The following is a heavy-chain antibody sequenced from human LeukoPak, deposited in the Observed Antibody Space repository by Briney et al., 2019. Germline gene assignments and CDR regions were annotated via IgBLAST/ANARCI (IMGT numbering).Heavy chain of an antibody. CDR3: AKERQDYYDSSGYYEGMFGAFDI. J-gene: IGHJ3*02. Sequence: GGSLRLSCAASGFTFSSYAMSWVRQAPGKGLEWVSALCGSGGSTYYAASGKGRFTISSDNSENTQYPQMNSLRAEDTAVYYCAKERQDYYDSSGYYEGMFGAFDIWGQGTMVTVSS. CDR2: LCGSGGST. V-gene: IGHV3-23*01. CDR1: GFTFSSYA. D-gene: IGHD3-22*01.